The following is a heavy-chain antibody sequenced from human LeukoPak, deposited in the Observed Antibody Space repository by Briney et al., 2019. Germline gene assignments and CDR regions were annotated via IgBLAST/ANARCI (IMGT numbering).Heavy chain of an antibody. V-gene: IGHV4-39*02. J-gene: IGHJ4*02. CDR3: ERGSIAPDY. D-gene: IGHD6-6*01. CDR1: GDSINDSSYY. CDR2: IHYSGST. Sequence: SETLSLTCTVSGDSINDSSYYWGWIRQPPGKGLEWIGSIHYSGSTYYNPSLKSRVTISVDTSKNHLSLRLRSVTAADTAVYYCERGSIAPDYWGQGILVTVSS.